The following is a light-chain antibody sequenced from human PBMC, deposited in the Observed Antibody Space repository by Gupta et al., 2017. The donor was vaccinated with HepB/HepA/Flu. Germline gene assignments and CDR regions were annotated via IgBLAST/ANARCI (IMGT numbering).Light chain of an antibody. CDR1: KLGDKY. J-gene: IGLJ2*01. CDR3: QAWGSSTEV. Sequence: SYELTQPPSVSVSPGQTASITCSGDKLGDKYACWYQQKPGQSPVLVIYQDNKRPSGIPERFSGTNSGNTATLTIRGTQARDEDDYYCQAWGSSTEVFGGGTKLTVL. CDR2: QDN. V-gene: IGLV3-1*01.